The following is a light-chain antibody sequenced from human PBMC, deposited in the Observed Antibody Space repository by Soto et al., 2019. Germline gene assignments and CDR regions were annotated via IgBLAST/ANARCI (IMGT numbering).Light chain of an antibody. J-gene: IGLJ2*01. CDR2: DVS. CDR3: CSYAGSSTFV. Sequence: QSVLTQPRSVSGSPGQSVTISCTGTSSDVGRYNHVSWYQQHPGKAPKLMIYDVSKRPSGVPDRFSGSKSGNTASLTSSGLQAEDEADYYCCSYAGSSTFVFGGGTKLTVL. V-gene: IGLV2-11*01. CDR1: SSDVGRYNH.